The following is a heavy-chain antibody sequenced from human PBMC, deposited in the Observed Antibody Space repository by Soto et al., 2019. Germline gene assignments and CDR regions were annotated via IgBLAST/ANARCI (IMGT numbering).Heavy chain of an antibody. CDR2: INPNSGGT. V-gene: IGHV1-2*04. Sequence: QVQLVQSGAEVKKPGASVKVSCKASGYTFTGYYMHWVRQAPGQGLEWMGWINPNSGGTNYAQKFQGWVTMTRDTASSTAYMELSRLRSDDTAGYYCALFSCGGDCYAYVQHWGQGTLVTVSS. CDR1: GYTFTGYY. D-gene: IGHD2-21*02. J-gene: IGHJ1*01. CDR3: ALFSCGGDCYAYVQH.